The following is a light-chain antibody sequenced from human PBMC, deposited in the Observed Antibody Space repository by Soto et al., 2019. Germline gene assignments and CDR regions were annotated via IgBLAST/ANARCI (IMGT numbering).Light chain of an antibody. CDR2: EVS. CDR1: SSDVGGHNY. J-gene: IGLJ1*01. Sequence: QSVLTQPASVTGSPGQSITTSSTGTSSDVGGHNYVSWYQQQPGRGPKLMIYEVSNRPSGVSNRFSGSKSGNTASLTISGLQPEDEADYYCSSYTSSRTYVFGTGTKVTVL. CDR3: SSYTSSRTYV. V-gene: IGLV2-14*01.